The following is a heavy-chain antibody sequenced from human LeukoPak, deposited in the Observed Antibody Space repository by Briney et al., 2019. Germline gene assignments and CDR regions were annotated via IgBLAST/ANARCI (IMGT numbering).Heavy chain of an antibody. V-gene: IGHV1-2*06. D-gene: IGHD5-18*01. Sequence: ASVKVSCKASGYTFTGYYMHWVRQAPGQGLEWMGRINPNSGGTNYAQKFQGRVTMTRDTSISTAYMELSRLRSDDTAVYYCARDPKGSYDAFSIWVRGTMVTVSS. CDR3: ARDPKGSYDAFSI. J-gene: IGHJ3*02. CDR2: INPNSGGT. CDR1: GYTFTGYY.